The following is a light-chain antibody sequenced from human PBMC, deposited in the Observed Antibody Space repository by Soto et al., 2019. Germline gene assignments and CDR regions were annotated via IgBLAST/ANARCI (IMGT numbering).Light chain of an antibody. V-gene: IGKV1-5*01. Sequence: DIQMTQSPSTLSASVGERVTITCLASQSVSNWLAWYQHKPGKAPKLLIYDVSSLESGVPSRFSGSGSGTEFILTITSLQPDDFATYYCQQYDSYSWTFGQGTKVDIK. CDR3: QQYDSYSWT. CDR2: DVS. J-gene: IGKJ1*01. CDR1: QSVSNW.